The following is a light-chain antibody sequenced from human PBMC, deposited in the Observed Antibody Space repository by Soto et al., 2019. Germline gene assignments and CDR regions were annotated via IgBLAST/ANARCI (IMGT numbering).Light chain of an antibody. V-gene: IGKV1-5*01. CDR3: QHYNSYSGT. J-gene: IGKJ1*01. CDR1: ESINTW. CDR2: DAS. Sequence: DIQMTQSPSTLSASVGDRVTITCRASESINTWLAWYQQKPGKAPKLLIYDASRLQSGVPSRFSGSGSGTEFTLTISRLQPDDFASYYCQHYNSYSGTFGQGTKVDI.